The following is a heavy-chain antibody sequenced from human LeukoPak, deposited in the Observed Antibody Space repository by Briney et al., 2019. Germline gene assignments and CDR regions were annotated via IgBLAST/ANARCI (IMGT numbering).Heavy chain of an antibody. CDR2: ISTSSSYI. Sequence: PGGSLRLSCAASGFTFSSYSRNWVRQAPGKGLEWVSSISTSSSYINYADSVKGRFTISRDNAKNSLYLQMNSLRAEDTAVYYCTMWEGLGANFDYWGQGTLVTVSS. CDR3: TMWEGLGANFDY. J-gene: IGHJ4*02. CDR1: GFTFSSYS. D-gene: IGHD1-26*01. V-gene: IGHV3-21*01.